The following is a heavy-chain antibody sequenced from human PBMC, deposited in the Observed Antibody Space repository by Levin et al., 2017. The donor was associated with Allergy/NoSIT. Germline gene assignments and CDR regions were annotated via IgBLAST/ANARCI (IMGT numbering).Heavy chain of an antibody. CDR1: GYTFTSYY. J-gene: IGHJ6*02. CDR3: ARVRMATIGRGYYYYGMDV. V-gene: IGHV1-46*01. CDR2: INPSGGST. Sequence: GASVKVSCKASGYTFTSYYMHWVRQAPGQGLEWMGIINPSGGSTSYAQKFQGRVTMTRDTSTSTVYMELSSLRSEDTAVYYCARVRMATIGRGYYYYGMDVWGQGTTVTVSS. D-gene: IGHD5-24*01.